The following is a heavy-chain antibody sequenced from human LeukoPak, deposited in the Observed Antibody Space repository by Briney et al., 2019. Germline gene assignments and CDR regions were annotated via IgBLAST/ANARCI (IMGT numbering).Heavy chain of an antibody. CDR3: ATESGEYDTSTFDP. D-gene: IGHD3-16*01. J-gene: IGHJ5*02. Sequence: ASVKVSCKVSGYTLTELSMHWVRQAPGKGLEWMGGSDPEDGETIYAQKFQGRVTMTEDTSTDTAYMELSSLRSEDTAVYYCATESGEYDTSTFDPWGQGTLVTVSS. CDR1: GYTLTELS. CDR2: SDPEDGET. V-gene: IGHV1-24*01.